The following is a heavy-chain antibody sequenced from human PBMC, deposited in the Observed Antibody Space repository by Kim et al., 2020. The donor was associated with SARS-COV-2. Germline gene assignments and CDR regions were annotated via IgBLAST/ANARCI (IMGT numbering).Heavy chain of an antibody. V-gene: IGHV3-9*01. CDR1: GFTFDDYA. D-gene: IGHD6-6*01. CDR3: ASLEYSSSGGDY. J-gene: IGHJ4*02. Sequence: GGSLRLSCAASGFTFDDYAMHWVRQAPGKGLEWVSGISWNSGSIGYADSVKGRFTISRDNAKNSLYLQMNSLRAEDTALYYCASLEYSSSGGDYWGQGTLVTVSS. CDR2: ISWNSGSI.